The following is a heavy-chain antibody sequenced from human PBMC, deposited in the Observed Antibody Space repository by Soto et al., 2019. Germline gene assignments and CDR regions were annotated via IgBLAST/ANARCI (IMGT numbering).Heavy chain of an antibody. CDR3: ASPYYDILTAGIGDAFDI. J-gene: IGHJ3*02. D-gene: IGHD3-9*01. CDR1: GYTFTSYG. Sequence: ASVKVSCTASGYTFTSYGISWVRQAPGQGLEWMGWISAYNGNTNYAQKLQGRVTMTTDTSTSTAYMELRSLRSDDTAVYYCASPYYDILTAGIGDAFDIWGQGTMVTVSS. V-gene: IGHV1-18*01. CDR2: ISAYNGNT.